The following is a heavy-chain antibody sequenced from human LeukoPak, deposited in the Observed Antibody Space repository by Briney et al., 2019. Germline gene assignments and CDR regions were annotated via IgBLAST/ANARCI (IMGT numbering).Heavy chain of an antibody. CDR3: ARGPHYEYYYYYGMDV. D-gene: IGHD4-17*01. CDR2: ISSSGSTI. V-gene: IGHV3-48*03. Sequence: PGGSLTLSCAASGFTLSSYDMIWVRQAPGKGLEWVSYISSSGSTIYYADSVKGRFTISRDNTKNSLYLQMNSLRAEDTAVYYCARGPHYEYYYYYGMDVWGQGTTVTVSS. CDR1: GFTLSSYD. J-gene: IGHJ6*02.